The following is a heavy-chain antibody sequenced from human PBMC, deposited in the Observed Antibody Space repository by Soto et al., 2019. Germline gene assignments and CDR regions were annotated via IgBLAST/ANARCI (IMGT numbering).Heavy chain of an antibody. CDR2: IYYSGGT. CDR3: GRERESGEVPPGISPSYH. Sequence: PSETLSLTCTVSGGPVSSRLYYWSWIRQPPGKGLEWIGYIYYSGGTNYNPSLQSRVTITIDTSKNQFSLNLNSVTAADTATYYCGRERESGEVPPGISPSYHWSQGTRVTVS. V-gene: IGHV4-61*01. D-gene: IGHD1-26*01. J-gene: IGHJ5*02. CDR1: GGPVSSRLYY.